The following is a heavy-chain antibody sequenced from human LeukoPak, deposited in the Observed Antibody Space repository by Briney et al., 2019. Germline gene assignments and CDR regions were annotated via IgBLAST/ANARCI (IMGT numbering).Heavy chain of an antibody. Sequence: GASVKVSCKAAGYTFTGYYMFWVRQAPGQGLEWMGRINPNSGGTNYAQKFQGRVTMTRDTSIGTAYMELSRLRSDDTAVYYCARGYCSGGGCYSVENWFDPWGQGTLVTVSS. J-gene: IGHJ5*02. V-gene: IGHV1-2*06. CDR3: ARGYCSGGGCYSVENWFDP. CDR2: INPNSGGT. D-gene: IGHD2-15*01. CDR1: GYTFTGYY.